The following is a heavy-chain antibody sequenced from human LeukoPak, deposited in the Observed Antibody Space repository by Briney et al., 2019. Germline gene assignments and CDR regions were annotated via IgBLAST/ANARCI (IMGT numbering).Heavy chain of an antibody. V-gene: IGHV4-38-2*01. CDR3: ARHWALNYFDY. CDR1: GYSISRGYY. Sequence: PSETLSLTCAVSGYSISRGYYWGWIRHPPGKGLEWIGSFYHSGSTYYNPSLKSRVTISVDTSKNQFSMKLSTVTAADTAVYYCARHWALNYFDYWGQGTLVTVSS. CDR2: FYHSGST. D-gene: IGHD3-16*01. J-gene: IGHJ4*02.